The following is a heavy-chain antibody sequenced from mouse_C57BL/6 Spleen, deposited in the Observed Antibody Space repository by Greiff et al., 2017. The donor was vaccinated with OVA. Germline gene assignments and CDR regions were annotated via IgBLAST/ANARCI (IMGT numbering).Heavy chain of an antibody. Sequence: QVQLQQPGAELVKPGASVKVSCKASGYTFTSYWMHWVKQRPGQGLEWIGRIHPSDSDTNYNQKFKGKATLTIDKSSSTAYMQRSSLTSEDSAVYYCATPLITTVVATGAYWGQGTLVTVSA. CDR2: IHPSDSDT. CDR3: ATPLITTVVATGAY. V-gene: IGHV1-74*01. J-gene: IGHJ3*01. CDR1: GYTFTSYW. D-gene: IGHD1-1*01.